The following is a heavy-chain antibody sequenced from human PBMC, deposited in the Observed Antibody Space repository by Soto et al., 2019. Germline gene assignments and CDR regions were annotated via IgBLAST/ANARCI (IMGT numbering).Heavy chain of an antibody. D-gene: IGHD3-22*01. CDR1: GGSVSSGSYY. Sequence: SETLSLTCTVSGGSVSSGSYYWSWIRQPPGKGLEWIGYIYYSGSTNYNPSLKSRVTISVDTSKNQFSLKLSSVTAADTAVYYCARTTYYYDSSGYYYNLIFDYWGQGTLVTVSS. CDR2: IYYSGST. V-gene: IGHV4-61*01. J-gene: IGHJ4*02. CDR3: ARTTYYYDSSGYYYNLIFDY.